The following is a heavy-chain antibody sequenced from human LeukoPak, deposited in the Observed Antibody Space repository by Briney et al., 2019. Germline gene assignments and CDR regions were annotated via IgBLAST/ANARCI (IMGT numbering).Heavy chain of an antibody. J-gene: IGHJ4*02. D-gene: IGHD3-22*01. CDR2: IIPIFGTA. V-gene: IGHV1-69*13. Sequence: ASVTVSCKASGGTFSSYAISWVRQAPGQGLEWMGGIIPIFGTANYAQKFQGRVTITADESTSTAYMELSSLRSEDTAVYYCARVGYYHSSGYYDYWGPGPLVTVSS. CDR3: ARVGYYHSSGYYDY. CDR1: GGTFSSYA.